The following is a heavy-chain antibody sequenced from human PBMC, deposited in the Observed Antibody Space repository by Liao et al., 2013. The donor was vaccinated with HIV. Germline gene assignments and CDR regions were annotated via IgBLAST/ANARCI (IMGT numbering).Heavy chain of an antibody. CDR1: GGSISSYY. D-gene: IGHD3-9*01. CDR2: IYTSGST. CDR3: ARDLSRDYDILTAYQGLDY. Sequence: QVQLQESGPGLVKPSETLSLTCTVSGGSISSYYWSWIRQPAGKGLEWIGRIYTSGSTNYNPSLKSRVTMSVDTSKNQFSLKLSSVTAADTAVYYCARDLSRDYDILTAYQGLDYWGQGTLVTVSS. V-gene: IGHV4-4*07. J-gene: IGHJ4*02.